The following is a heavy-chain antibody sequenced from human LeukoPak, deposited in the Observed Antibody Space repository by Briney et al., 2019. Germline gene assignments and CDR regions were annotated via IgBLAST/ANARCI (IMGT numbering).Heavy chain of an antibody. V-gene: IGHV4-34*01. CDR3: AREWHHVFDY. J-gene: IGHJ4*02. Sequence: SETLSLTCAVYGGSFSAYYWSWIRQPPGKGLEWIGEINHSGSTNYNPSLKSRVSISLDTSKNQFSLKLSSMTAADTAVYYCAREWHHVFDYWGQGNLVTVSS. CDR2: INHSGST. CDR1: GGSFSAYY. D-gene: IGHD5-12*01.